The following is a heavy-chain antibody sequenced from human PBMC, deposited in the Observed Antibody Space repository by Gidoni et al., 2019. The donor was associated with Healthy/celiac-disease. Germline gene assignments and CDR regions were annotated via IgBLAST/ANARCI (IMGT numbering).Heavy chain of an antibody. CDR2: ISSNGGST. D-gene: IGHD4-4*01. V-gene: IGHV3-64D*06. J-gene: IGHJ5*02. CDR1: GCTFSSYA. CDR3: VKDRYSNSPYNWFDP. Sequence: EVQLVESGGGLVQPGGSLRLSCSASGCTFSSYAMHWVRQAPGKGLEYVSAISSNGGSTYYADSVKGRFTISRDNSKNTLYLQMSSLRAEDTAVYYCVKDRYSNSPYNWFDPWGQGTLVTVSS.